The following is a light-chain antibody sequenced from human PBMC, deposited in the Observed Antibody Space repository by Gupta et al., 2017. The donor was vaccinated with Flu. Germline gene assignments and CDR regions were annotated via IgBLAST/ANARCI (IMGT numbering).Light chain of an antibody. V-gene: IGKV3-11*01. CDR2: DAS. J-gene: IGKJ5*01. CDR1: QNIGSY. CDR3: QQRGTWPPT. Sequence: DIVLTQSQATLSLSQREKATLSCRASQNIGSYLAWYHQKPGQPPRLLIYDASNRATGVPARFRASGSGTDFTLTIGIVEPEDFAVYYCQQRGTWPPTFGQGTRLDIK.